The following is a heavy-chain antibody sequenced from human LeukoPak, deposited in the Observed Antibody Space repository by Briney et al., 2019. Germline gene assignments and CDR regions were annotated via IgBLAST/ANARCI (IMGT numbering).Heavy chain of an antibody. J-gene: IGHJ5*02. Sequence: SETLSLTCTVSGGSISSSSYYWGWIRQPPGKGLEWIGSIYYSGSTYYNPSLKSRVTISVDTSKNQFSLKLSSVTAADTAVYYCARQSRLVPAAPSGWFDPWGQGTLVTVSS. CDR2: IYYSGST. V-gene: IGHV4-39*01. CDR1: GGSISSSSYY. CDR3: ARQSRLVPAAPSGWFDP. D-gene: IGHD2-2*01.